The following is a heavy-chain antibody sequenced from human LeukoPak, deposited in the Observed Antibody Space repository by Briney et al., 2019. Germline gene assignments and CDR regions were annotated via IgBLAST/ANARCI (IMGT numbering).Heavy chain of an antibody. V-gene: IGHV3-7*01. D-gene: IGHD3-9*01. CDR3: ARDLTGYFDY. CDR2: IKQDGSEK. Sequence: GSLRLSCAASGFTFSSHWMNWVRQAPGKGLEWVANIKQDGSEKYYVDSVKGRFTISRDNAKNSLFLQMNSLTAEDTAVYYCARDLTGYFDYWGQGTLVTVSS. CDR1: GFTFSSHW. J-gene: IGHJ4*02.